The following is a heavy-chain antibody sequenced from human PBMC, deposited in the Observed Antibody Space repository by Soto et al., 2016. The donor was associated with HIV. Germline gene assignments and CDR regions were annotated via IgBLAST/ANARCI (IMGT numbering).Heavy chain of an antibody. D-gene: IGHD4-4*01. V-gene: IGHV3-64*01. J-gene: IGHJ6*04. CDR1: GFTFGSYD. CDR2: ISSNGINT. Sequence: EVQLVESGGGLVQPGGSLKLSCEASGFTFGSYDMHWVRQAPGMGLEYVSTISSNGINTYYANSVKGRFTISRDNSKNTLYLQMDSLRAEDMAVYYCASNLYKGLTTLDVWGQRDHGQPVSS. CDR3: ASNLYKGLTTLDV.